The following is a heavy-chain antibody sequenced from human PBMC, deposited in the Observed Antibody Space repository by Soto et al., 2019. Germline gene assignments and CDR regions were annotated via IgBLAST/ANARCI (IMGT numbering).Heavy chain of an antibody. CDR3: AKDLLGPGRAYGMDV. Sequence: QVQLVESGGDVVPPGRSLRLSCAASGFTFSSYGMHWVRQAPGKGLEWVAVISYDGSIKYYADSVKGRFTISRDNSKNTLYLQMTSLRAEDTAVYYCAKDLLGPGRAYGMDVWGQGTTVTVSS. V-gene: IGHV3-30*18. CDR2: ISYDGSIK. CDR1: GFTFSSYG. D-gene: IGHD7-27*01. J-gene: IGHJ6*02.